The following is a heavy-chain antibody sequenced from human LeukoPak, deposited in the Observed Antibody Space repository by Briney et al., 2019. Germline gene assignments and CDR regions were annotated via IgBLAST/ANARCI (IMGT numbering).Heavy chain of an antibody. CDR1: GFTFDHYA. CDR2: ISWNSGSI. CDR3: AKDILPGGYGMDV. D-gene: IGHD3-16*01. J-gene: IGHJ6*02. Sequence: GGSQRLLCAASGFTFDHYAIHWVRQAPGKALDRITGISWNSGSIAYADPVNGRFTISRDNAKNSLYLQMNSLRAEDTALYYCAKDILPGGYGMDVWGQGTTVTVSS. V-gene: IGHV3-9*01.